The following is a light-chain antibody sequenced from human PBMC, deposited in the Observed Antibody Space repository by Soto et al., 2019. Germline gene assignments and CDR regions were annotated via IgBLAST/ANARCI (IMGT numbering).Light chain of an antibody. CDR3: QQRSNWYT. J-gene: IGKJ2*01. CDR1: QSVSSY. Sequence: EIVLTQSPATLSLSPGERATLSCRASQSVSSYLAWYQQKPGQAPRLLIYAASNRATGIPARFSGSGSGTDFTLTISILEPEDFAVYYCQQRSNWYTFGQGTKLEIK. V-gene: IGKV3-11*01. CDR2: AAS.